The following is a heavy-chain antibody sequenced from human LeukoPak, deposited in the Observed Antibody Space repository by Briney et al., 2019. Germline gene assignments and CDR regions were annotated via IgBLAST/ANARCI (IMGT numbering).Heavy chain of an antibody. CDR3: ARRAGAYSHPYDY. D-gene: IGHD4/OR15-4a*01. V-gene: IGHV3-53*01. J-gene: IGHJ4*02. CDR2: IYSSVT. Sequence: GGSLRLSRTVSGFTVSSNSMSWVRPAPGKGLEWVSFIYSSVTHYSDSVKGRFTISRDNSRNTLFLQMNSLRAEDTAVYYCARRAGAYSHPYDYWGQGTLVTVSS. CDR1: GFTVSSNS.